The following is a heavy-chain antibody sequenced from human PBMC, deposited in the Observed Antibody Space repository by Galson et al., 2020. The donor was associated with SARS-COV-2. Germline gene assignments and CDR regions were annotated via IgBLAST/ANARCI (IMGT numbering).Heavy chain of an antibody. CDR3: AHERFGDLYFDY. CDR1: GFSLSTSGVG. CDR2: IYWDDDK. V-gene: IGHV2-5*02. J-gene: IGHJ4*02. Sequence: SGPTLVKPTQTLTLTCTFSGFSLSTSGVGVGWIRQPPGKALEWLALIYWDDDKRYSTSLKSRLTITKDASKNQVVLTMTNLDPVDTATYYCAHERFGDLYFDYWGQGTLVTVSS. D-gene: IGHD3-10*01.